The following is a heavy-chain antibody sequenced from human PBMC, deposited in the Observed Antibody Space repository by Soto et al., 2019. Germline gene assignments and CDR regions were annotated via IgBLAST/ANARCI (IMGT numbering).Heavy chain of an antibody. CDR1: GFTFSDYY. CDR3: ARERRGRVLWLGGIVGHGMDV. D-gene: IGHD3-10*01. CDR2: ISSSSSYT. V-gene: IGHV3-11*06. J-gene: IGHJ6*02. Sequence: LRLSCAASGFTFSDYYMSWIRQAPGKGLEWVSYISSSSSYTNYADSVKGRFTISRDNAKNSLYLQMNSLRAEDTAVYYCARERRGRVLWLGGIVGHGMDVWGQGTTVTVYS.